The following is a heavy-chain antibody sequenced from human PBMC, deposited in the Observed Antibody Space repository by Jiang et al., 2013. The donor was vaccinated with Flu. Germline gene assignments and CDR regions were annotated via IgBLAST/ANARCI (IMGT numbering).Heavy chain of an antibody. V-gene: IGHV1-18*01. Sequence: GAEVKKPGASVKVSCKASGYTFTSYGISWVRQAPGQGLEWMGWISAYNGNTNYAQKLQGRVTMTTDTSTSTAYMELRSLRSDDTAVYYCARVYYDILTGYYGIDPWGQGTLVTVSS. D-gene: IGHD3-9*01. CDR2: ISAYNGNT. CDR3: ARVYYDILTGYYGIDP. CDR1: GYTFTSYG. J-gene: IGHJ5*02.